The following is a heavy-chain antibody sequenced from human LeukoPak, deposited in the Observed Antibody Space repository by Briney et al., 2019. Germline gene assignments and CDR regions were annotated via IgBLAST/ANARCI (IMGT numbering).Heavy chain of an antibody. J-gene: IGHJ4*02. CDR3: ARGSFSSGWRGDYYFDY. CDR1: GYTFTSYD. D-gene: IGHD6-19*01. Sequence: ASVKVSCKASGYTFTSYDINWVRQAPGQGLEWMGWMNPNSGNTGYAQKFRGRVTMTRNTSISTAYMELSSLRPEDTAVYYCARGSFSSGWRGDYYFDYLGQGALVSVCS. V-gene: IGHV1-8*01. CDR2: MNPNSGNT.